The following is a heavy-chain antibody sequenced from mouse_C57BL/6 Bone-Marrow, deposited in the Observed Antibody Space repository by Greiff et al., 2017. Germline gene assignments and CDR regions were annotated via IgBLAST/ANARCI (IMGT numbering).Heavy chain of an antibody. V-gene: IGHV1-26*01. Sequence: VQLKESGPELVKPGASVKISCKASGYTFTDYYMNWVKQSHGKSLEWIGDINPNNGGTSYNQKFKGKATLTVDKSSSTAYMELRSLTSEDSAVYYCARASYDYPFDYWGQGTTLTVAS. J-gene: IGHJ2*01. D-gene: IGHD2-4*01. CDR3: ARASYDYPFDY. CDR2: INPNNGGT. CDR1: GYTFTDYY.